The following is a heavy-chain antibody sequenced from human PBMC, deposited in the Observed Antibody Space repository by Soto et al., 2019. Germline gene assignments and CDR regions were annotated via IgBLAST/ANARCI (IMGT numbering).Heavy chain of an antibody. J-gene: IGHJ4*02. CDR1: GFTFRSYG. CDR3: ASLYYDILTGPS. V-gene: IGHV3-48*01. D-gene: IGHD3-9*01. Sequence: TGGSLRLSCAASGFTFRSYGMNWVRQAPGKGLEWVSYISSSSSTVYYADSVKGRFTISRDNAKNSLYLQMNSLRAEDTAVYYCASLYYDILTGPSWGQGTLVTVSS. CDR2: ISSSSSTV.